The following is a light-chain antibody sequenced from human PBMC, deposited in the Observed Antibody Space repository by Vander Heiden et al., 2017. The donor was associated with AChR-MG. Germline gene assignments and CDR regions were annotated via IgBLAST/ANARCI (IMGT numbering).Light chain of an antibody. CDR1: SNIVGNQG. CDR3: SALDSSLSTWV. CDR2: RKN. J-gene: IGLJ3*02. Sequence: QAGLTQPPPVSKGLRPTATLPCPWNSNIVGNQGAAWMQQHTGHQPNLRVDRKNNRPSGISERFAASRSGKTESLTITGLQPEDEADDYGSALDSSLSTWVFGGGTKRTVL. V-gene: IGLV10-54*02.